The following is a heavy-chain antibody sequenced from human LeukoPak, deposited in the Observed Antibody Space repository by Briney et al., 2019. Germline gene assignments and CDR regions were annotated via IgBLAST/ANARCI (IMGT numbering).Heavy chain of an antibody. CDR1: GFTFDDYA. J-gene: IGHJ4*02. CDR3: AKDKLDIVATITIGYFDY. Sequence: PGRSLRLSCADSGFTFDDYAMHWVRQAPGKGLEWVSGISWNSGSIGYADSVKGRFTISRDNAKNSLYLQMNSLRAEDTALYYCAKDKLDIVATITIGYFDYWGQGTLVTVSS. V-gene: IGHV3-9*01. CDR2: ISWNSGSI. D-gene: IGHD5-12*01.